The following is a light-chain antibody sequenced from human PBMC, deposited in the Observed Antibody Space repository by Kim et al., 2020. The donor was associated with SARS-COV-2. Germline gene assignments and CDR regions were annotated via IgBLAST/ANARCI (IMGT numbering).Light chain of an antibody. CDR3: QTWGTGIRV. Sequence: SVKLTCTLTSGHSSYAIAWHQQQPEKGPRYLMKVNSDGSHSKGDGIPDRFSGSSSGAERYLTISSLQSEDEADYYCQTWGTGIRVFGGGTQLTVL. CDR1: SGHSSYA. CDR2: VNSDGSH. J-gene: IGLJ3*02. V-gene: IGLV4-69*01.